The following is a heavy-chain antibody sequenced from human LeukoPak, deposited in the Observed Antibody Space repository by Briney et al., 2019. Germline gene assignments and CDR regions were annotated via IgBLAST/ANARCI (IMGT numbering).Heavy chain of an antibody. V-gene: IGHV7-4-1*02. CDR3: ARRLQNYAMDV. Sequence: GASVNVSCRASGYTFTTYTMNWVRQAPGQGLEWMGWINTNTGNPTYAQGFTGRFVFSLDTSVSTVYLQISSLKAEDTAVYYCARRLQNYAMDVWGQGTTVTVS. CDR2: INTNTGNP. J-gene: IGHJ6*02. D-gene: IGHD4-11*01. CDR1: GYTFTTYT.